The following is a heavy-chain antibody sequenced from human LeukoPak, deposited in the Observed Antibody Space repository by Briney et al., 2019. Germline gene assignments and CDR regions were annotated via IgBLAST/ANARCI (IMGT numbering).Heavy chain of an antibody. CDR2: INSDGSST. D-gene: IGHD2-2*01. Sequence: GGSLRLSCAASGFTFSSYWMHWVRQAPGKGLVWVSRINSDGSSTSYADSVKGRFTISRDNAKNTLYLQMNSLRAEDTAVYYCARETYCTSASCPIGDYFDYWGQGTLVTVSS. CDR3: ARETYCTSASCPIGDYFDY. V-gene: IGHV3-74*01. CDR1: GFTFSSYW. J-gene: IGHJ4*02.